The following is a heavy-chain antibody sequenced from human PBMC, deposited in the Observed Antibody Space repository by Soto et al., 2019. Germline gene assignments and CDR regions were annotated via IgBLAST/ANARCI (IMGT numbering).Heavy chain of an antibody. CDR1: GGSFSGYY. CDR3: ARRQPSPGAFDY. CDR2: INHSGST. D-gene: IGHD3-10*01. Sequence: QVQLQQWGAGLLKPSETLSLTCAVYGGSFSGYYWSWIRQPPEKGLEWIGEINHSGSTNYNPSLKSRVTISVDTSKNQFSLNLTSVTAADTAVYYCARRQPSPGAFDYWGQGTRVTVSS. J-gene: IGHJ4*02. V-gene: IGHV4-34*01.